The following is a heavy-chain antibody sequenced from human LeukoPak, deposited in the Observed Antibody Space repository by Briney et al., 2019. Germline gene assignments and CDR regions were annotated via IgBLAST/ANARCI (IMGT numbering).Heavy chain of an antibody. Sequence: GGSLRLSCAASGFTSDSYNMNWVRQAPGKGLEWGASIRSYGSYIHYADAVKGRFTISRDDAKKSLYLQMNSLRAEDTAVYYCARFSEVYYYVDVWGTGTTVTVSS. CDR1: GFTSDSYN. CDR2: IRSYGSYI. D-gene: IGHD2/OR15-2a*01. V-gene: IGHV3-21*01. J-gene: IGHJ6*03. CDR3: ARFSEVYYYVDV.